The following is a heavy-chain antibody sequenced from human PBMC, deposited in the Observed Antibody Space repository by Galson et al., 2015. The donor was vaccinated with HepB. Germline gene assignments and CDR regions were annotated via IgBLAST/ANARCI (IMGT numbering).Heavy chain of an antibody. D-gene: IGHD3-10*01. V-gene: IGHV4-4*07. CDR2: FHGTGGA. Sequence: SETLSLTCSVSGASISAYYWTWDRQPAGKGLEWLGRFHGTGGANYNPSLKSRLHMSIDTSNNHFSLTLTSVTAADTAVYFCARASIPRGAWFDPWGQGALVIVSS. CDR3: ARASIPRGAWFDP. J-gene: IGHJ5*02. CDR1: GASISAYY.